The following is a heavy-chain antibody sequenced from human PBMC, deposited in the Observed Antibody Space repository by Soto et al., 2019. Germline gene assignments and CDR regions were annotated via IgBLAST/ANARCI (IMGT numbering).Heavy chain of an antibody. V-gene: IGHV3-13*01. CDR2: IGTAGDT. J-gene: IGHJ5*02. CDR1: GFTFSSYD. D-gene: IGHD3-9*01. Sequence: PGGSLRLSCAASGFTFSSYDMRWVRQATGKGLEWVLAIGTAGDTYYPGSVKGRFTISRENAKNSLYLQMNSLRAGDTAVYYCARGHYDILTGYSGFDPWGQGTLVTVSS. CDR3: ARGHYDILTGYSGFDP.